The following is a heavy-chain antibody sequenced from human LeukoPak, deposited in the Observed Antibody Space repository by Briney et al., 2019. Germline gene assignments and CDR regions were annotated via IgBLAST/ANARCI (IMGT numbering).Heavy chain of an antibody. Sequence: GGSLRLSCVASGFNFDDYAMYWVRQAPGKGLEWVSGIDWNSGIIDYADSVKGRFTISRDNAKNSLYLQMNSLRAEDTALYYCAKEGCYGSGTYSHCDHWGQGTLVTVSS. CDR3: AKEGCYGSGTYSHCDH. J-gene: IGHJ4*02. CDR1: GFNFDDYA. D-gene: IGHD3-10*01. CDR2: IDWNSGII. V-gene: IGHV3-9*01.